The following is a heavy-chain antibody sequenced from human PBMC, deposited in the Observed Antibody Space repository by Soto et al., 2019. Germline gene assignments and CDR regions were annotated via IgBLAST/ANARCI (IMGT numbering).Heavy chain of an antibody. Sequence: GSLRLSCEASGFTFSSYEMIWVRQAPGKGLEWVSYISIGGGTMYYADSVKGRFTISRDNAKNSLYLQMNGLRADDTAIYYCVRDLGQQAYSFEYWGQGTVVTVSS. V-gene: IGHV3-48*03. D-gene: IGHD6-13*01. CDR2: ISIGGGTM. J-gene: IGHJ4*02. CDR1: GFTFSSYE. CDR3: VRDLGQQAYSFEY.